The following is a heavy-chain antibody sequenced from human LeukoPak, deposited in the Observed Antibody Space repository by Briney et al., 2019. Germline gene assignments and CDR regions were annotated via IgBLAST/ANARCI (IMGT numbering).Heavy chain of an antibody. CDR1: GGSISSGGYY. CDR2: IYYSGST. D-gene: IGHD5-24*01. Sequence: SETLSLTCTVSGGSISSGGYYWRWIRQHPGKGLEWIGYIYYSGSTYYNPSLKSRVTISVDTSKNQFSLKLSSVTAADTAVYYCARTDTGGRLQPTDPYFDYWGQGTLVTVSS. V-gene: IGHV4-31*03. J-gene: IGHJ4*02. CDR3: ARTDTGGRLQPTDPYFDY.